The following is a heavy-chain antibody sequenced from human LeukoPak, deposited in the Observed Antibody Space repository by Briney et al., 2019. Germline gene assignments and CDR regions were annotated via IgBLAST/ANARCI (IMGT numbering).Heavy chain of an antibody. J-gene: IGHJ4*02. CDR2: ITETSVTR. CDR1: GFAFSSYA. D-gene: IGHD5-24*01. CDR3: AKDDAWLQYGN. V-gene: IGHV3-23*01. Sequence: GGSLRLSCAASGFAFSSYAMSWVRQAPGKGLEWVSAITETSVTRNYADSVKGRFTISRDNSKGTVYLQMNSLRPEDTAVYYCAKDDAWLQYGNWGRGTLVTVSS.